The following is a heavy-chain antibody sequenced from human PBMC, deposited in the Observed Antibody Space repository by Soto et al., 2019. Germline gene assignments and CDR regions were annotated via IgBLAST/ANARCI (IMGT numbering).Heavy chain of an antibody. CDR2: IGSGSRGT. CDR1: GFAFSNFV. V-gene: IGHV3-23*01. D-gene: IGHD6-19*01. J-gene: IGHJ5*02. Sequence: EAQLLESGGGLVQPGGSLRLSCAASGFAFSNFVMSWVRQAPGKGLEWVSAIGSGSRGTHYAESVEDRFTISRDDSKNILYLQLNSLTAADTAVYYCAAPRVAVPHTRYFDPWGQGTPVTVSP. CDR3: AAPRVAVPHTRYFDP.